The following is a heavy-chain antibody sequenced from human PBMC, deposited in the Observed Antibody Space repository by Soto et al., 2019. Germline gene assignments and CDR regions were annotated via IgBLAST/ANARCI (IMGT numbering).Heavy chain of an antibody. Sequence: ASVKVSCKASGYTFTGYYMHWVRQAPGQGLEWMGWINPNSGGTNYAQKFQGRVTMTRDTSISTAYMELSRLRSDDTAVYYCARGISIVRRPKLLYYYYYMDVWGKGTTVTVSS. D-gene: IGHD3-10*01. CDR1: GYTFTGYY. CDR2: INPNSGGT. V-gene: IGHV1-2*02. CDR3: ARGISIVRRPKLLYYYYYMDV. J-gene: IGHJ6*03.